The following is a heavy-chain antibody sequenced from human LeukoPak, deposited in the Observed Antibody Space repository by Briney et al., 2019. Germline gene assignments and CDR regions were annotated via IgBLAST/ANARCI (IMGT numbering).Heavy chain of an antibody. D-gene: IGHD3-22*01. Sequence: ASVKVSCKASGGTFSSYAISWVRQAPGQGLEWMGGIIAIFGTANYAQKFQGRVTITTDESTSTAYMELSSLRSDDTAVYYCASVPKVDSSGYYFPFDYWGQGTLVTVSS. CDR2: IIAIFGTA. V-gene: IGHV1-69*05. J-gene: IGHJ4*02. CDR1: GGTFSSYA. CDR3: ASVPKVDSSGYYFPFDY.